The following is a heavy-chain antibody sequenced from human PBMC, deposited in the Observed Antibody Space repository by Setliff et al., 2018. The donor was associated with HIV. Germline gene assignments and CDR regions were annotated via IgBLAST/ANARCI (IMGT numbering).Heavy chain of an antibody. CDR1: GYTFTSYA. V-gene: IGHV1-3*01. J-gene: IGHJ6*03. Sequence: GASVKVSCKASGYTFTSYAMHWVRQAPGQRLEWMGWINAGNGNTKYSQKFQGRVTITRDTSARTAYMELSSLRSEDTAVYYCARDTPDYYYMDVWGKGTTVTVSS. CDR3: ARDTPDYYYMDV. CDR2: INAGNGNT.